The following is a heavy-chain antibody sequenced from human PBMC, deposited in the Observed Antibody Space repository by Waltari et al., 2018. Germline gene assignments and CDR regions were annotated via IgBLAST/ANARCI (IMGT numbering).Heavy chain of an antibody. CDR1: GGTFSSYA. Sequence: QVQLVQSGAEVKKPGSSVKVSCKASGGTFSSYAISWVRQAPGQGLEWMGGIMPIFGTANCAQKFQGRVTITADESTSTAYMELSSLRSEDTAVYYCARVDCSGGSCYRYYFDYWGQGTLVTVSS. V-gene: IGHV1-69*01. CDR2: IMPIFGTA. CDR3: ARVDCSGGSCYRYYFDY. J-gene: IGHJ4*02. D-gene: IGHD2-15*01.